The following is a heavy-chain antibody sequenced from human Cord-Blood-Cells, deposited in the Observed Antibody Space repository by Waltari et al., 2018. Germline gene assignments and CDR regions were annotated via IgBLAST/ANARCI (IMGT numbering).Heavy chain of an antibody. J-gene: IGHJ5*02. CDR2: IDTSGST. Sequence: QVQLQESGPGLVKPSQTLSLTCTVSGGSISSGSYYWSWIRQPAGKGLEWIGYIDTSGSTNYNPSLKSRVTISGDTSKNQFSLKLSSVTAADAAVYYCARGIAAAGNLNWFDPLGQGTLVTVSS. CDR1: GGSISSGSYY. D-gene: IGHD6-13*01. CDR3: ARGIAAAGNLNWFDP. V-gene: IGHV4-61*09.